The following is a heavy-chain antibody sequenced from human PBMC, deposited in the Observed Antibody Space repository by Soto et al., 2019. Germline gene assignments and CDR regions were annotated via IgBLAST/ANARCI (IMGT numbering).Heavy chain of an antibody. J-gene: IGHJ4*02. D-gene: IGHD4-17*01. CDR3: ARSTVTTSPLDY. Sequence: EVQLVESGGGLVQPGGSLRLSCAASGFTFSSYAMHWVGQAPGKGLEYVSAVSSNGGSTYHANSVKGRFTISRDNSENTLYLQMGSLRAEDMAVYYCARSTVTTSPLDYWGQGTLVTVSS. CDR1: GFTFSSYA. V-gene: IGHV3-64*01. CDR2: VSSNGGST.